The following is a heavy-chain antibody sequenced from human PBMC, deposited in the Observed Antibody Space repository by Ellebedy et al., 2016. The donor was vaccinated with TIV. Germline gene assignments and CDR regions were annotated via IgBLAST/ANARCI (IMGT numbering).Heavy chain of an antibody. CDR1: GFYFGDYW. CDR3: VRDRNYPNDVFDL. V-gene: IGHV3-23*01. D-gene: IGHD5-24*01. J-gene: IGHJ3*01. Sequence: GGSLRLXCAASGFYFGDYWMSWVRQAPGRGLEWVSSISYSSDITRYADSVKGRFIISRDNSKNTLYLQMNSLRAEDTAPYYCVRDRNYPNDVFDLWGQGTVVTVSS. CDR2: ISYSSDIT.